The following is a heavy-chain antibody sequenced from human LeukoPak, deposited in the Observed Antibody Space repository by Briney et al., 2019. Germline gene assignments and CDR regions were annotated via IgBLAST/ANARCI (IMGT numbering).Heavy chain of an antibody. D-gene: IGHD3-10*01. CDR2: ISGSGGST. CDR3: ARLITMVRGVITHLDY. J-gene: IGHJ4*02. Sequence: PGGSLRLSCAASGLTFSSHAMTWVRQAPGRGLEWVSAISGSGGSTYYADSVKGRFTISRDNSKNTLYLQMNSLRAEDTAVYYCARLITMVRGVITHLDYWGQGTLVTVSS. CDR1: GLTFSSHA. V-gene: IGHV3-23*01.